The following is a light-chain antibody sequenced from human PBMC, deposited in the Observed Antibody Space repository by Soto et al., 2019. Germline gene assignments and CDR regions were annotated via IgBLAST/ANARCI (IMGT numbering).Light chain of an antibody. CDR3: SAYRSSNTLL. Sequence: QSVLTQPASVSGSPGQSITISCTGTSSDVGDYDYVSWYQQYAGKAPKMMIYEGSNRPSGVSNRFSGSKSGNTASLTISGLQAEDEADYYCSAYRSSNTLLFGGGTKLTVL. J-gene: IGLJ2*01. CDR1: SSDVGDYDY. V-gene: IGLV2-14*01. CDR2: EGS.